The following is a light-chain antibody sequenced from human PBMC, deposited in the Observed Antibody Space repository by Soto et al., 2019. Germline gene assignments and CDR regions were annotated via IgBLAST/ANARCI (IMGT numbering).Light chain of an antibody. Sequence: QSVLTQPPSASGSPGQSVTISCTGTSSDVGGYNYVSWYQQRPGKAPKLMIYDVNKRPSGVPDRFSGSKSGNTASLTVSGLQAENEADYYCSSYAPTNTALFGGGTQLTVL. J-gene: IGLJ2*01. CDR2: DVN. V-gene: IGLV2-8*01. CDR1: SSDVGGYNY. CDR3: SSYAPTNTAL.